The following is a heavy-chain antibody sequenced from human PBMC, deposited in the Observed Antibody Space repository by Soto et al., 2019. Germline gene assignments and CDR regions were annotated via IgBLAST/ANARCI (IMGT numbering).Heavy chain of an antibody. CDR2: IRSKAYGGTT. J-gene: IGHJ3*02. CDR3: TRGRSSGDDFDI. CDR1: GFTFGDYS. V-gene: IGHV3-49*04. D-gene: IGHD6-19*01. Sequence: GGSLRLSCTASGFTFGDYSMSWVRQAPGKGLEWVGFIRSKAYGGTTEYAASVKGRFTISRDDAKSIDYLQMNSLNTEDTAVYYCTRGRSSGDDFDIWGQGTMVTVSS.